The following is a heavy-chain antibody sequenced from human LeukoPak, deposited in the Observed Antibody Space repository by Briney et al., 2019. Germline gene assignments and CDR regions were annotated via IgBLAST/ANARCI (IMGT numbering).Heavy chain of an antibody. Sequence: GGSLRLSCAASGFTFSSYAMHWVRQAPGKGLEWVAVISYDGSNKYYADSVKGRFTISRDNSKNMLYLQMNSLRAEDTAVYYCASAVPDYWGQGTLVTVSS. CDR3: ASAVPDY. V-gene: IGHV3-30*01. CDR2: ISYDGSNK. CDR1: GFTFSSYA. D-gene: IGHD3-10*01. J-gene: IGHJ4*02.